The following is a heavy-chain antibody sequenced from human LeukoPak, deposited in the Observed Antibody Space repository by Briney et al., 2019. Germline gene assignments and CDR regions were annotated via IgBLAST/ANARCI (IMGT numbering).Heavy chain of an antibody. Sequence: SETLSLTCAVYGGSFSSSTYYWGWIRQPPGKGLEWIGSIYYSGSTYYNPSLKSRVTISVDTSKNQFSLKLSSVPAADTAVYYCATRSLYCSGGSCYVSETRYYYMDVWGKGTTVTVSS. CDR1: GGSFSSSTYY. J-gene: IGHJ6*03. CDR3: ATRSLYCSGGSCYVSETRYYYMDV. D-gene: IGHD2-15*01. V-gene: IGHV4-39*07. CDR2: IYYSGST.